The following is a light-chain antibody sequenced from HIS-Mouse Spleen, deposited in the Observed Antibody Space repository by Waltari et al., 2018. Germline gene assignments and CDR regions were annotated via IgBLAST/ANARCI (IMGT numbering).Light chain of an antibody. Sequence: DIQMTQSPSTLSASVGDRVTITCRASQSISSWLAWYQQKPGKAPKLLSYKASSLESGVPSRFSGSGSGTEFTLTISSLQPDDFAADYCQQYNSYSWTFGQGTKVEIK. CDR3: QQYNSYSWT. CDR1: QSISSW. V-gene: IGKV1-5*03. J-gene: IGKJ1*01. CDR2: KAS.